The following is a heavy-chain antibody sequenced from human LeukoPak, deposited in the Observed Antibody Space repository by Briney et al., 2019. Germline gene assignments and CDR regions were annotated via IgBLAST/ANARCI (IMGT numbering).Heavy chain of an antibody. CDR1: GDFFTSQH. J-gene: IGHJ4*02. CDR2: INPNSGGT. V-gene: IGHV1-2*02. CDR3: ARRCDTSSYYTYYFDY. D-gene: IGHD3-22*01. Sequence: ASVKVSCKASGDFFTSQHIHWVRQAPGQGLEWMGWINPNSGGTNYAQKFQGRVTMTRDTSISTAYMELSRLRSDDTAVYFCARRCDTSSYYTYYFDYWGQGTLVTVSS.